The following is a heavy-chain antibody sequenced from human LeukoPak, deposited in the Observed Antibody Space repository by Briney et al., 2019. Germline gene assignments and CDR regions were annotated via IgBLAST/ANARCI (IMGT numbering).Heavy chain of an antibody. CDR3: AKDMQWRRSGYYGMDV. V-gene: IGHV3-9*01. CDR2: ISWNSGSI. CDR1: GFTFDDYA. D-gene: IGHD6-19*01. J-gene: IGHJ6*02. Sequence: GGSLRLSCAASGFTFDDYAMHWVRQAPGKGLEWVSGISWNSGSIGYADSVKGRFTISRDNAKKSLYLQMNSLRAEDTALYYCAKDMQWRRSGYYGMDVWGQGTTVTVSS.